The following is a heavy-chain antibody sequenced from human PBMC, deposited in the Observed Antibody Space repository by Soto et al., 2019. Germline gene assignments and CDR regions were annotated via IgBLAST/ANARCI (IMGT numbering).Heavy chain of an antibody. Sequence: GSLGLSCAASGFTFSTYGMSWVRQAPGRGLEWVPAISGSGGTTYYADSVKGRFTISRDNSNNMLYLQMNSLRAEDTAIYYCAKGPGXCSGGSCYSSYYYGMDVWGQGTTVTVSS. CDR1: GFTFSTYG. CDR3: AKGPGXCSGGSCYSSYYYGMDV. J-gene: IGHJ6*01. CDR2: ISGSGGTT. D-gene: IGHD2-15*01. V-gene: IGHV3-23*01.